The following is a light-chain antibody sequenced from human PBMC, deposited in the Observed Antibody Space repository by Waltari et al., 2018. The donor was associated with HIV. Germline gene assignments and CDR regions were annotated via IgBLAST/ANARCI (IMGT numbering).Light chain of an antibody. V-gene: IGLV3-21*04. CDR2: DDR. J-gene: IGLJ3*02. Sequence: YVLTQPPSVSVAPGMTATITCGGDNIGGKSVHWYQLKPGQAPVVAIYDDRVRPSGSPERFSSSNSGNTATLTISGVVAGDEADYSCHVWDSRSDVVFGGGTKLTVL. CDR1: NIGGKS. CDR3: HVWDSRSDVV.